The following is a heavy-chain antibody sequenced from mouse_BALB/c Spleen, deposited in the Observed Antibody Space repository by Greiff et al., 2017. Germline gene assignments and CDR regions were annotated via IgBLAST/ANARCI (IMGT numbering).Heavy chain of an antibody. J-gene: IGHJ4*01. Sequence: QVQLKESGAELAKPGASVKMSCKASGYTFTSYWMHWVKQRPGQGLEWIGYINPSTGYTEYNQKFKDKATLTADKSSSTAYMQLSSLTSEDSAVYYCARCGNFSMDYWGQGTSVTVSS. V-gene: IGHV1-7*01. D-gene: IGHD2-1*01. CDR2: INPSTGYT. CDR1: GYTFTSYW. CDR3: ARCGNFSMDY.